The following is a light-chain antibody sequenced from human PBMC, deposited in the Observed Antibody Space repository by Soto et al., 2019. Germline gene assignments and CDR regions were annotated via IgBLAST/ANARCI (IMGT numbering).Light chain of an antibody. CDR2: DVS. V-gene: IGLV2-14*01. J-gene: IGLJ2*01. Sequence: QSVLTQPASVSGSPGQSITISCTGTSSDVGGYNYDSWYQQHPDKAPKLMIYDVSNRPSGVSNRFSGSKSGSTASLTISGLKAEDEADYYCSSYTSTSTLVFGGGTKLTVL. CDR3: SSYTSTSTLV. CDR1: SSDVGGYNY.